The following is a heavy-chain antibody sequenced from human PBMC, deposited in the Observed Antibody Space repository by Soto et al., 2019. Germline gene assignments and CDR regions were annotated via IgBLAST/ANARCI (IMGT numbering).Heavy chain of an antibody. Sequence: ASVKVSCKASGYTFTGSYIHWVRQAPGQGLEWMGWINPNSGGTNYAQKFQGWVTMTRDTSISTAYMELSSLRSEDTAVYYCAADRQLVLGGFDPWGQGTLVTV. CDR3: AADRQLVLGGFDP. J-gene: IGHJ5*02. V-gene: IGHV1-2*04. CDR1: GYTFTGSY. D-gene: IGHD6-13*01. CDR2: INPNSGGT.